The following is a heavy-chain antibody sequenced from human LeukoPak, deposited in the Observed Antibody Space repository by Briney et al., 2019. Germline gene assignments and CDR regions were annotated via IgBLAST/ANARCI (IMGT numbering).Heavy chain of an antibody. V-gene: IGHV3-7*04. J-gene: IGHJ3*02. CDR1: GFTFSSYW. CDR2: IKQDGSDK. D-gene: IGHD2-21*01. Sequence: GGSLRLSCAASGFTFSSYWMSWVRQAPGKGLQWVANIKQDGSDKYYVDSVKGRFTISRDNAKNSLNLQMSSLRAEDTAVYYCAREGLWVGPDSGKTRHPYWEIWGQGTMVIVSS. CDR3: AREGLWVGPDSGKTRHPYWEI.